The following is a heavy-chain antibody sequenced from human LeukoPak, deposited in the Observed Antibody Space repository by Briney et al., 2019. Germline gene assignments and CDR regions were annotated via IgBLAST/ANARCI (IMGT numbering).Heavy chain of an antibody. J-gene: IGHJ4*02. CDR2: ISPTGSTT. D-gene: IGHD6-6*01. Sequence: GGSLRLSCTASGFSFSGHWMHWARQLPGKGLVWVSRISPTGSTTSYADSVKGRFTVSRDNAKNTLYLQVNNQRAEDTAVYYCARGPNSNWSGLDFWGQGTLLTVSS. V-gene: IGHV3-74*01. CDR3: ARGPNSNWSGLDF. CDR1: GFSFSGHW.